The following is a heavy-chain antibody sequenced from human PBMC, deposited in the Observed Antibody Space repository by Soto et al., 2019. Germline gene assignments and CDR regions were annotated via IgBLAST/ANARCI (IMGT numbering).Heavy chain of an antibody. CDR2: IHHSGST. D-gene: IGHD6-19*01. J-gene: IGHJ4*02. CDR3: ARSFGWYAIDQ. Sequence: QMQLQESGPGLVKPSETLSLTCAVSSASISSEQRWSWVRQPPGKGLEWIGEIHHSGSTNKNPSLKGRVTMSVDKSKNQFSLNLNSVTAADTAVYYCARSFGWYAIDQWGQGTLVIVSS. CDR1: SASISSEQR. V-gene: IGHV4-4*02.